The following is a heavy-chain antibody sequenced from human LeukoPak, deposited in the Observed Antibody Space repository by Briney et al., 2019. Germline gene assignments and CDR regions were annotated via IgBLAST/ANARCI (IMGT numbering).Heavy chain of an antibody. CDR1: GFTFSIYG. CDR3: ATDLATQYFDY. Sequence: GRSLRLSCAASGFTFSIYGMHWVRQIPGKGLEWVAFIWYDGSNKYYADSVKGRFTISRDNSRNTLFLQMNSLRAEDTAVYYCATDLATQYFDYWGQGTLVSVSS. CDR2: IWYDGSNK. V-gene: IGHV3-33*08. J-gene: IGHJ4*02. D-gene: IGHD2-15*01.